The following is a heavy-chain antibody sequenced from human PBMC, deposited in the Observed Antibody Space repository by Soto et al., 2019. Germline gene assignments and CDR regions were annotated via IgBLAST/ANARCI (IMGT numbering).Heavy chain of an antibody. V-gene: IGHV1-58*02. CDR1: GFTFSRAV. CDR2: IVVGSDSA. J-gene: IGHJ3*02. Sequence: QMQLVQPGPEVKKPGTSVKVSCKASGFTFSRAVMQWVRQVRGQRLEWIGWIVVGSDSANYAREFQGRVTISRDMSTNTAYLELSSLRSEDTAVYFCAADASWLGSCSGSHCYGSTSFDIWGQGTMVSVSS. CDR3: AADASWLGSCSGSHCYGSTSFDI. D-gene: IGHD2-15*01.